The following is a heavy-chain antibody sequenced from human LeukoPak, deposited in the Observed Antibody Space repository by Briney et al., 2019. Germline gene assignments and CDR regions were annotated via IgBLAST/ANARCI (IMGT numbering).Heavy chain of an antibody. Sequence: GGSLRLSCAASGFTFSSYGMHWVRQAPGKGLEWVAFIRYDGSNKYYADSVKGRFTIPRDNSKNTLYLQMNSLRAEDTAVYYCAKDGRPKRGCSSTSCLNYLDYWGQGTLVTVSS. J-gene: IGHJ4*02. CDR3: AKDGRPKRGCSSTSCLNYLDY. D-gene: IGHD2-2*01. CDR1: GFTFSSYG. CDR2: IRYDGSNK. V-gene: IGHV3-30*02.